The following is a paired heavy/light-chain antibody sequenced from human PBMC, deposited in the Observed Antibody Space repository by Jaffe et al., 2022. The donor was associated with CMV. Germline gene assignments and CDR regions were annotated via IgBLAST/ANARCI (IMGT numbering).Heavy chain of an antibody. CDR3: ARDLRPRHTYFYDSSHYSYAFDI. D-gene: IGHD3-22*01. J-gene: IGHJ3*02. CDR2: TYYRSKWYN. CDR1: GDSVSSNSAA. V-gene: IGHV6-1*01. Sequence: QVQLQQSGPGLVKPSQTLSLTCAISGDSVSSNSAAWNWIRQSPSRGLEWLGRTYYRSKWYNDYAASVKSRITIKPDTSKNQFSLQLNSVTPEDTAVYYCARDLRPRHTYFYDSSHYSYAFDIWGQGSRVTVSS.
Light chain of an antibody. CDR1: QSVLYSSSTKNF. V-gene: IGKV4-1*01. CDR3: QQYYTTPWT. CDR2: WAS. J-gene: IGKJ1*01. Sequence: DIVMTQSPDSLAVSLGERATINCKSSQSVLYSSSTKNFLAWYQQKPGQPPKLLIYWASTRESGVPDRFSGSGSGTDFTLTISSLQAEDVAVYYCQQYYTTPWTFGQGTKVEIK.